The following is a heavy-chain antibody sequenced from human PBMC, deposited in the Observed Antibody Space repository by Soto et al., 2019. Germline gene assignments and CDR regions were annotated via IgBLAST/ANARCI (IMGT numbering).Heavy chain of an antibody. CDR1: GFTFSNAW. D-gene: IGHD6-19*01. CDR3: TTVPGIAVAGGDY. Sequence: GGSLRLSCAASGFTFSNAWMSWVRQAPGKGLEWVGRIKSKTDGGTTDYAAPVKGRFTISRDDSKNMLYLQMNSLKTEDTAVYYCTTVPGIAVAGGDYWGQGTLVTVSS. V-gene: IGHV3-15*01. CDR2: IKSKTDGGTT. J-gene: IGHJ4*02.